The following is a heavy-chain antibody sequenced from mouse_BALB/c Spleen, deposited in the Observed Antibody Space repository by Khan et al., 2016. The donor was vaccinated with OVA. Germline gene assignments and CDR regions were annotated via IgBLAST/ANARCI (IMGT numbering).Heavy chain of an antibody. V-gene: IGHV5-9-3*01. CDR3: TRSPYGNFAY. D-gene: IGHD2-1*01. CDR1: GFTFSTYA. J-gene: IGHJ3*01. Sequence: EVELVESGGGLVKPGGSLKLSCAASGFTFSTYAMSWVRQTPEKRLEWVATISRDGDYTYYPDSVKGRFTISRYHAKNTPYMQMSSLRFEAPALFCCTRSPYGNFAYWGQGTLVTVSA. CDR2: ISRDGDYT.